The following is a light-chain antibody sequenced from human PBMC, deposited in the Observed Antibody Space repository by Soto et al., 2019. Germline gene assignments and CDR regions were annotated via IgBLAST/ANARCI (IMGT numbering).Light chain of an antibody. CDR2: AAS. CDR3: QQSFSPLLT. J-gene: IGKJ4*01. Sequence: DIQMTQSPSSVSASVGDRVTITCRASQTLNNYLTWFQQKPGKAPKVLIYAASTLQSGVPSRFSGSGSGAEFTLTISSLQPEDFATFYCQQSFSPLLTFGGGTKVEIK. V-gene: IGKV1-39*01. CDR1: QTLNNY.